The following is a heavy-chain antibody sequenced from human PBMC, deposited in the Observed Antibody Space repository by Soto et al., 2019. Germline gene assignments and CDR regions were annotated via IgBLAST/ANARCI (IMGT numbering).Heavy chain of an antibody. CDR1: GYTFTSYA. CDR3: ASESIGIVGAPYYYYYGMDV. CDR2: INAGNGNT. V-gene: IGHV1-3*01. J-gene: IGHJ6*02. D-gene: IGHD1-26*01. Sequence: ASVKVSCKASGYTFTSYAMHWVRQAPGQRLEWMGWINAGNGNTKYSQKFQGRVTITRDTSASTAYMELSSLRSEDTAVYYCASESIGIVGAPYYYYYGMDVWGQGTTVTVS.